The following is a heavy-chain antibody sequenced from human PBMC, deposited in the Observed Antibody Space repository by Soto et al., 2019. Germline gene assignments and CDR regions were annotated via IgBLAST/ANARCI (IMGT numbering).Heavy chain of an antibody. CDR1: GFTFSSYG. CDR2: ISYDGSNK. J-gene: IGHJ4*02. V-gene: IGHV3-30*18. Sequence: LRLSCAASGFTFSSYGMHWVRQAPGKGLEWVAVISYDGSNKYYADSVKGRFTISRDNSKNTLYLQMNSLRAEDTAVYYCAKDGRWLQFLFDYWGQGTLVTVSS. CDR3: AKDGRWLQFLFDY. D-gene: IGHD5-12*01.